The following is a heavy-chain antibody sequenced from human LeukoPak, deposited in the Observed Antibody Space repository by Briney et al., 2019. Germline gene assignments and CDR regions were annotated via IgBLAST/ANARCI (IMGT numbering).Heavy chain of an antibody. V-gene: IGHV1-2*02. CDR2: INPNSGGT. CDR1: GHTFTDYY. Sequence: ASVKVSCKASGHTFTDYYWHWVRQAPGQGLEWMGWINPNSGGTNYAQKFQGRVTMTRDTSISTAYMELSRLRSDDTAVYYCARVMKATVRTSNFDYWGQGTLVTVSS. CDR3: ARVMKATVRTSNFDY. J-gene: IGHJ4*02. D-gene: IGHD4-17*01.